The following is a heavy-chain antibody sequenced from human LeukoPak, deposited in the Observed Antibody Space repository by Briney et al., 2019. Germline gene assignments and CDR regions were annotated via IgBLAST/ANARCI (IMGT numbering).Heavy chain of an antibody. V-gene: IGHV1-18*01. CDR1: GYTFTSYG. CDR2: ISAYNGNT. CDR3: ARGREDTANWYFDL. Sequence: ASVKVSCKASGYTFTSYGISWVRQAPGQGLEWMGWISAYNGNTNYAQKLQGRVTMTTDTSTSTAYMEPRSLRSDDTAVYYCARGREDTANWYFDLWGRGTLVTVSS. J-gene: IGHJ2*01. D-gene: IGHD5-18*01.